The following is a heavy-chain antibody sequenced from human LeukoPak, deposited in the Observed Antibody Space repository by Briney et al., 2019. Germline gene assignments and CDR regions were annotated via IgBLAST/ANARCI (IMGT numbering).Heavy chain of an antibody. CDR1: GYTFTSYY. J-gene: IGHJ3*02. D-gene: IGHD3-22*01. Sequence: GASVKVSCKASGYTFTSYYMHWVRQAPGQGLEWMGIVNPSGGSTSYSQKFQGRVTMTRDTSTSTVYMELSSLRSEDTAVYYCARETDSLVGYDSSGHHAFDIWGQGTMVTVSS. CDR3: ARETDSLVGYDSSGHHAFDI. CDR2: VNPSGGST. V-gene: IGHV1-46*01.